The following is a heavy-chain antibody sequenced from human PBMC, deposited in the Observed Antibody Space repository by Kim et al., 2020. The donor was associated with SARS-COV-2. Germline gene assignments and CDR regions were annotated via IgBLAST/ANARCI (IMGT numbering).Heavy chain of an antibody. CDR1: GYTFTSYA. D-gene: IGHD6-6*01. Sequence: ASVKVSCKSSGYTFTSYAMNWVRQAPGQGLEWMGWINTNTGNPTYAQGFTGRFVFSLDTSVSTAYLQISSLKAEDTAVYYCARARGPNRAARLDGNYGEIDYWGQGTLVTVSS. CDR3: ARARGPNRAARLDGNYGEIDY. CDR2: INTNTGNP. J-gene: IGHJ4*02. V-gene: IGHV7-4-1*02.